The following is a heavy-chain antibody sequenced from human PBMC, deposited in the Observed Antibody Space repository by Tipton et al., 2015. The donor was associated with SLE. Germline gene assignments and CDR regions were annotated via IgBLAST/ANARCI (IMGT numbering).Heavy chain of an antibody. J-gene: IGHJ4*02. CDR2: IFHTGST. CDR1: GGSFNGYY. V-gene: IGHV4-31*11. CDR3: ARDQPPID. D-gene: IGHD1-26*01. Sequence: TLSLTCAVSGGSFNGYYWSWIRQHPGKGLEWIGYIFHTGSTYYNPSLKSRTTISVDTSKNRFSLKMTSVTAADTAVYYCARDQPPIDWGQGTLVTVSS.